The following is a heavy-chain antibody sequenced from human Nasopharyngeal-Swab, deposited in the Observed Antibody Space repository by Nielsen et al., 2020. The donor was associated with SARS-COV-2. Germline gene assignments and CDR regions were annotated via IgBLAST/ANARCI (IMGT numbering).Heavy chain of an antibody. CDR3: AKANSLFWFGQFKNDGFDI. V-gene: IGHV3-30*18. J-gene: IGHJ3*02. D-gene: IGHD3-10*01. CDR2: ISYEGSKK. CDR1: GFSFINYG. Sequence: GESLKISCTASGFSFINYGMHWVRQAPGKGLEWVAVISYEGSKKKYAEFVEGRFTISRDYSKNTLFLQMNSLRPEDTAMYYCAKANSLFWFGQFKNDGFDIWGRGTLVAVSS.